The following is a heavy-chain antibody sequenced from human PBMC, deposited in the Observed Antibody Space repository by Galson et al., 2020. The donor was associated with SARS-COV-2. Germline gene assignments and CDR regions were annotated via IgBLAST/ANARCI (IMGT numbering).Heavy chain of an antibody. CDR3: AKGGRSGYYGLDV. CDR1: GFTFSSNG. Sequence: GGSLRLSCAASGFTFSSNGMSWVRQAPGKGLEWVSAMSGSENKTYYAESVKGLFTISRDNFKNTLYLQMNSLRVEDTAVYYCAKGGRSGYYGLDVWGQGTTVTV. J-gene: IGHJ6*02. D-gene: IGHD3-3*01. CDR2: MSGSENKT. V-gene: IGHV3-23*01.